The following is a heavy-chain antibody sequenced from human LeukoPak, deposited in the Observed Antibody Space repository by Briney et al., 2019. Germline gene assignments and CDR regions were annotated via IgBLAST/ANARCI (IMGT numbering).Heavy chain of an antibody. Sequence: GGSLRLSCAASGFTFSDHYMTWIRQAPGKGLEWVSYIGSSGTTVYYADSVKGRFTISRDNANSSLYLEMSSLRADDSALYYCARADSTDGFDIWGHGTMVTVSS. CDR2: IGSSGTTV. CDR1: GFTFSDHY. D-gene: IGHD3/OR15-3a*01. V-gene: IGHV3-11*04. CDR3: ARADSTDGFDI. J-gene: IGHJ3*02.